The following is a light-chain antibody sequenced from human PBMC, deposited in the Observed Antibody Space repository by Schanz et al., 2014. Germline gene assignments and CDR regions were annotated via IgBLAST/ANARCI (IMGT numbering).Light chain of an antibody. J-gene: IGLJ3*02. V-gene: IGLV2-14*03. CDR1: SSDVGGYDY. CDR3: SSYTSSITLV. Sequence: QSVLTQPASVSGSPGQSITISCTGTSSDVGGYDYVSWYQQHPGKAPKLILYDVSNRPSGVSNRFSGSKSGNTASLTISGLQAEDEADYYCSSYTSSITLVFGGGTKVTVL. CDR2: DVS.